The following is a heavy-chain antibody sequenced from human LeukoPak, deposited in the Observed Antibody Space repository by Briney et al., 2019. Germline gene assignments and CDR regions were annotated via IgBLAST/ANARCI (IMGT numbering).Heavy chain of an antibody. CDR3: SRESGAFCPFGY. V-gene: IGHV4/OR15-8*02. CDR2: ISLAGQT. J-gene: IGHJ4*02. Sequence: SETLSLTCGVSGGSISGTNWWSWVRQPPGQGLEWIGEISLAGQTNYNPSLNGRVTISLDTSSNQLSLRLTAVTAADTATYYCSRESGAFCPFGYWGQGTLVIVSS. CDR1: GGSISGTNW. D-gene: IGHD1-26*01.